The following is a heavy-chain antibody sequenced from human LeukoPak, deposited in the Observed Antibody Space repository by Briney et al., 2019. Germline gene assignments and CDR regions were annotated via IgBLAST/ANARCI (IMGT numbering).Heavy chain of an antibody. Sequence: GGSLRLSCATSGFTFSSYAMSWVRQAPGKGLEWVSSISGSGGTTYYADSVKGRFTISRDNAKNSLYLQMNSLRAEDTAVYYCATGPMGHFDYWGQGTLVTVSS. CDR2: ISGSGGTT. CDR1: GFTFSSYA. J-gene: IGHJ4*02. D-gene: IGHD1-26*01. CDR3: ATGPMGHFDY. V-gene: IGHV3-23*01.